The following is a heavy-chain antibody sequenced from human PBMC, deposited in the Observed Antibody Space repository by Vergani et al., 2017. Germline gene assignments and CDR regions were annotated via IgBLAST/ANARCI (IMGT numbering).Heavy chain of an antibody. V-gene: IGHV1-69*04. CDR3: ARDSSDSDAFDI. CDR1: GGTFSSYA. D-gene: IGHD6-25*01. J-gene: IGHJ3*02. Sequence: QVQLVQSGAEVKKPGSSVKVSCKASGGTFSSYAISWVRQAPGQGLEWMGRIIPILGIANYAQKFQGRVTSTADKSTSTAYMELSSLRSEDTAVYYCARDSSDSDAFDIWGQGTMVTVSS. CDR2: IIPILGIA.